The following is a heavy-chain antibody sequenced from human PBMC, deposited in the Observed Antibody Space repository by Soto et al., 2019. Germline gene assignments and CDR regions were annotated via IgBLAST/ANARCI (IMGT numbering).Heavy chain of an antibody. D-gene: IGHD3-16*01. CDR1: GFSLNTRDVG. CDR2: VYWDDDK. Sequence: QITLNESGPALVKPTQTLTLTCTFSGFSLNTRDVGVGGIRQPPGKALEWLGVVYWDDDKTYSPSLKSRLTIPKDTPKNQVVLRLTKMDPVDTATYYCAHCRGGVASFWGQGTLVTVSS. V-gene: IGHV2-5*02. CDR3: AHCRGGVASF. J-gene: IGHJ4*02.